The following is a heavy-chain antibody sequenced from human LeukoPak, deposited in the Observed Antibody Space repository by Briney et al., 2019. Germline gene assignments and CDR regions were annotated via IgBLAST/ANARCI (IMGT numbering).Heavy chain of an antibody. CDR1: GYTFTGYY. V-gene: IGHV1-2*02. CDR3: ARDPSSGRYYYYMDV. Sequence: ASVKVSCKASGYTFTGYYMHWVRQAPGQGLEWMGWINPNSGGTNYAQKLQGRVTMTTDTSTSTAYMELRSLRSDDTAVYYCARDPSSGRYYYYMDVWGKGTTVTVSS. CDR2: INPNSGGT. J-gene: IGHJ6*03. D-gene: IGHD6-19*01.